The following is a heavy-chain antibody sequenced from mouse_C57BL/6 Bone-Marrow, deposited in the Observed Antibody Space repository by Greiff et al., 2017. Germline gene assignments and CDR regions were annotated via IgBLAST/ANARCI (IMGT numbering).Heavy chain of an antibody. CDR2: MHPNGGSP. J-gene: IGHJ4*01. D-gene: IGHD2-4*01. V-gene: IGHV1-64*01. CDR1: GYTFTNHW. Sequence: QVQLQQSGAELVKPGASVKLSCKASGYTFTNHWMHWVKQRPGQGLEWIGMMHPNGGSPDYNEKFKSEATLSVDKSSRTAYMELSSLTSEDSAVYYCARTYDYDDYTMDNWGQGTSVTVSA. CDR3: ARTYDYDDYTMDN.